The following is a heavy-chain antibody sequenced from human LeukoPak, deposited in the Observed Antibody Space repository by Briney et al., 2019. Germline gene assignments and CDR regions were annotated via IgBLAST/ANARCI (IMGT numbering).Heavy chain of an antibody. V-gene: IGHV3-23*01. J-gene: IGHJ4*02. CDR1: GFTFSSYA. CDR3: ARGTLYRGWSYYLDF. D-gene: IGHD6-19*01. Sequence: PGGSLRLSCVASGFTFSSYAMSWVRQAPGKGLEWVSAISGSGGSTYYADSVKGRFTISRDNSKNTLYLQMNSLRAEDTAMYYCARGTLYRGWSYYLDFWGQGSQVTVSS. CDR2: ISGSGGST.